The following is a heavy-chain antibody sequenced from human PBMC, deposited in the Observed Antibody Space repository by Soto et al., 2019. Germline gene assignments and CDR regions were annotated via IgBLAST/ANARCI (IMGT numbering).Heavy chain of an antibody. Sequence: PGGSLRLSCAASGFTFSSYAMSWVRQAPGKGLEWVSAISGSGGSTYYADSVKGRFTISRDNSKNTLYLQMNSLRAEDTAVYYYSTSFVGSSWLRYDAFDIWGQGTMVTVSS. D-gene: IGHD6-13*01. J-gene: IGHJ3*02. V-gene: IGHV3-23*01. CDR3: STSFVGSSWLRYDAFDI. CDR2: ISGSGGST. CDR1: GFTFSSYA.